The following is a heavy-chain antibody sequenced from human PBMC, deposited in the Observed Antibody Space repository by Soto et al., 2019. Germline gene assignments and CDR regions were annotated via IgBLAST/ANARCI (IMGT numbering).Heavy chain of an antibody. CDR3: ARDWGSGRQYRPYYFDY. CDR1: GFTFSSYG. CDR2: IWYDGSNK. Sequence: LRLSCAASGFTFSSYGMHWVRQAPGKGLEWVAVIWYDGSNKYYADSVKGRFTISRDNSKNTLYLQMNSLRAEDTAVYYCARDWGSGRQYRPYYFDYWGQGTLVTVSS. D-gene: IGHD3-10*01. J-gene: IGHJ4*02. V-gene: IGHV3-33*01.